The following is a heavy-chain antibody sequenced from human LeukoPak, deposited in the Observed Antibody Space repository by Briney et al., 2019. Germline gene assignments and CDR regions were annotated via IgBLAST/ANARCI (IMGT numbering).Heavy chain of an antibody. D-gene: IGHD3-3*01. CDR1: GGSFSGYY. Sequence: SETLSLTCAVYGGSFSGYYWSWIRQPPGKGLEWIGEINHGGSTNYNPSLKSRVTISVDTSKNQFSLKLSSVTAADTAVYYCARGITIFGVVLDYWGQGTLVTVSS. V-gene: IGHV4-34*01. CDR3: ARGITIFGVVLDY. J-gene: IGHJ4*02. CDR2: INHGGST.